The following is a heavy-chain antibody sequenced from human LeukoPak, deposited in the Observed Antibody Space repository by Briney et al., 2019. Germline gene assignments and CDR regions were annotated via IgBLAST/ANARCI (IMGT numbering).Heavy chain of an antibody. V-gene: IGHV3-21*01. Sequence: PGGSLRLSCAASGFTFSSYWMSWVRQAPGKGLEWVSSISSSSSYIYYADSVKGRFTISRDNAKNSLYLQMNSLRAEDTAVYYCARIRGAKGYYYYGMDVWGQGTTVTVSS. CDR1: GFTFSSYW. CDR2: ISSSSSYI. D-gene: IGHD1-26*01. CDR3: ARIRGAKGYYYYGMDV. J-gene: IGHJ6*02.